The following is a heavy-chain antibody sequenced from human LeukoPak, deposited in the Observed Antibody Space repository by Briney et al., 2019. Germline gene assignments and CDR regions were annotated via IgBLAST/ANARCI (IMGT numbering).Heavy chain of an antibody. J-gene: IGHJ4*02. Sequence: GGSLRLSCAASGFTFSSYEMNWVRQAPGKGLEWVSYISSSGSTIYYADSVKGRFTISRDNAKNSLYLQMNSLRAEDTAVYYCARGSKNWITTVRGVTQGFDYWGQGTLVTVSS. CDR1: GFTFSSYE. D-gene: IGHD3-10*01. V-gene: IGHV3-48*03. CDR3: ARGSKNWITTVRGVTQGFDY. CDR2: ISSSGSTI.